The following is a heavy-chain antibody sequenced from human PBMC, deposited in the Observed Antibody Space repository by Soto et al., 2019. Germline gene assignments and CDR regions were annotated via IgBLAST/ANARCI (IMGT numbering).Heavy chain of an antibody. D-gene: IGHD3-16*01. V-gene: IGHV4-34*01. CDR1: GGSFSGYY. J-gene: IGHJ4*01. CDR3: ARGWGRILDY. Sequence: QVQLQQWGAGLLKPSETLSLTCAVYGGSFSGYYWNWIRQPPGKGLEWIGEINHSGSTNYNPSLKSRVTISVETSKKQFSLKLSSVTAAATAVYYRARGWGRILDYWGQGTQVTLSS. CDR2: INHSGST.